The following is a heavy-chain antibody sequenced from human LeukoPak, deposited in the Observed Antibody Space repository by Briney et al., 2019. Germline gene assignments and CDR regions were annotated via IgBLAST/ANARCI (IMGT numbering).Heavy chain of an antibody. Sequence: GASVTVSCLASGYTFTSYYMHEVRQAPAQGGDGMGRINPSGGSTRSPQKLQGRVTITRDTSTSTVYMELSSLRSEDTAVYYCARVRLPGANEGMDVWGQGTTVTVSS. V-gene: IGHV1-46*01. CDR1: GYTFTSYY. CDR3: ARVRLPGANEGMDV. CDR2: INPSGGST. D-gene: IGHD3-10*01. J-gene: IGHJ6*02.